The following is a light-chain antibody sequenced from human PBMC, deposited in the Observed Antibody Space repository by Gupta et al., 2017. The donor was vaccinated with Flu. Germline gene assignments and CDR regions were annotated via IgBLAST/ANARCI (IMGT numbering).Light chain of an antibody. CDR3: SSYTNTNTPVV. J-gene: IGLJ2*01. V-gene: IGLV2-14*01. CDR2: EVT. Sequence: SDLGSYNYVSWYQQHPGKAPKLMIFEVTTRPSGVSNRFSGSKSGNTASLTISGLQAEDEADYYCSSYTNTNTPVVFGGGTKLTVL. CDR1: SDLGSYNY.